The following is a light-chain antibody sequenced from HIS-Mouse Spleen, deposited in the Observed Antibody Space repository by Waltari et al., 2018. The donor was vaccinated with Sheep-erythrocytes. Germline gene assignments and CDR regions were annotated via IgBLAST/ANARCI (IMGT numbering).Light chain of an antibody. V-gene: IGLV2-23*01. CDR3: CSYAGSSTPWV. CDR2: EGS. J-gene: IGLJ3*02. Sequence: QSALTQPASVSGSPGQSITISCTGTSSDVGSYNLVSWYQQHPGKAPKPLIYEGSKRASGVSHRFSGSKSGNTASLTISGLQAEDEADYYCCSYAGSSTPWVFGGGTKLTVL. CDR1: SSDVGSYNL.